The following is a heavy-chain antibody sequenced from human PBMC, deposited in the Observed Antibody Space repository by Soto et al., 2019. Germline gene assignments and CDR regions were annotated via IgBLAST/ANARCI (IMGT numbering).Heavy chain of an antibody. CDR3: ARDLRYSSSWYFRPGKYSYGMDV. CDR1: GGTFSSSA. D-gene: IGHD6-13*01. Sequence: QVQLVQSGAEVKKPGSSVKVSCKASGGTFSSSAISWVRQAPGHGLEWMGGIIHIFGTANYAQKFQGRVTITADESTRTAYMELSRLRSEDTAVYYCARDLRYSSSWYFRPGKYSYGMDVWGQGTTVTVSS. CDR2: IIHIFGTA. J-gene: IGHJ6*02. V-gene: IGHV1-69*01.